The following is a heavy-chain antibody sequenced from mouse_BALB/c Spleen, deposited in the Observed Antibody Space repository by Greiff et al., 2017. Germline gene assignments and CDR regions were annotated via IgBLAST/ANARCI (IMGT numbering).Heavy chain of an antibody. Sequence: QVQLQQSGAELMKPGASVKISCKATGYTFSSYWIEWVKQRPGHGLEWIGEILPGSGSTNYNEKFKGKATFTADTSSNTAYMQLSSLTSEDSAVYYCARLGLLRLRRAMDYWGQGTSVTVSS. D-gene: IGHD1-2*01. CDR2: ILPGSGST. J-gene: IGHJ4*01. CDR1: GYTFSSYW. V-gene: IGHV1-9*01. CDR3: ARLGLLRLRRAMDY.